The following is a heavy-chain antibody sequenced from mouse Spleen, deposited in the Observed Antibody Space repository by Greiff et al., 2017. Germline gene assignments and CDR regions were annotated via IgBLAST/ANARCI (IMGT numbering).Heavy chain of an antibody. V-gene: IGHV2-5*01. CDR3: AKNYYGSSHIDY. CDR2: IWRGGST. D-gene: IGHD1-1*01. CDR1: GFSLTSYG. J-gene: IGHJ2*01. Sequence: VKLMESGPGLVQPSQSLSITCTVSGFSLTSYGVHWVRQSPGKGLEWLGVIWRGGSTDYNAAFMSRLSITKDNSKSQVFFKMNSLQADDTAIYYCAKNYYGSSHIDYWGQGTTLTVSS.